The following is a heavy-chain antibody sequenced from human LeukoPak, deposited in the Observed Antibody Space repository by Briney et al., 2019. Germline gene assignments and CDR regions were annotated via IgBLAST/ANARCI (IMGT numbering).Heavy chain of an antibody. J-gene: IGHJ4*02. Sequence: PSETLSLTCTVSGGSISSQYWSLIRQPPGKGLEWIGYIYYSGITKYSPSLKSRVTISVDTSKNQFSLRLTSVTAADTAVYCCARTSYHYNSGDYGWYFDYWGQGTLVTVSA. CDR3: ARTSYHYNSGDYGWYFDY. CDR1: GGSISSQY. D-gene: IGHD3-10*01. V-gene: IGHV4-59*11. CDR2: IYYSGIT.